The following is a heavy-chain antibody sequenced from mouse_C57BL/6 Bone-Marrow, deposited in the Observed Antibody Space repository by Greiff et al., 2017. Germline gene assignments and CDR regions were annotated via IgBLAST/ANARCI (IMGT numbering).Heavy chain of an antibody. J-gene: IGHJ3*01. D-gene: IGHD3-2*02. CDR3: TTRGGSSGYPWFAY. V-gene: IGHV14-4*01. CDR2: IDPENGDT. CDR1: GFNIKDDY. Sequence: EVQVVESGAELVRPGASVKLSCTASGFNIKDDYMHWVKQRPEQGLEWIGWIDPENGDTEYASKFQGKATITADTSSNTAYLQLSSLTSEDTAVYYCTTRGGSSGYPWFAYWGQGTLVTVSA.